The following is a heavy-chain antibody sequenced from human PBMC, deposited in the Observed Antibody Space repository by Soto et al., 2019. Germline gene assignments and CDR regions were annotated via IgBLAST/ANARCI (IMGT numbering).Heavy chain of an antibody. D-gene: IGHD2-15*01. J-gene: IGHJ6*02. Sequence: QVQLQESGPGLVKPSQTLSLTCTVSGGSISSGNYYWSWLRQPPGKGLEWIGYIFYSGTTYYNPSLTSRVSRAVDTSNNPFYLNVNSVTSADTAVYDWARDSGCCGECNDSYDGRDVWGQGTTVTVSS. V-gene: IGHV4-30-4*01. CDR1: GGSISSGNYY. CDR2: IFYSGTT. CDR3: ARDSGCCGECNDSYDGRDV.